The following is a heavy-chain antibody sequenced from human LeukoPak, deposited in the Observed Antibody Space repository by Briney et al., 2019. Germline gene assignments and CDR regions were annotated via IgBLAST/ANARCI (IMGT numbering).Heavy chain of an antibody. CDR1: GGSISSYY. V-gene: IGHV4-59*08. D-gene: IGHD3-9*01. J-gene: IGHJ4*02. CDR2: IYYSGST. CDR3: ARVLRYFDWLIGY. Sequence: SETLSLTCTVSGGSISSYYWSWIRQPPGKGLEWIGYIYYSGSTNYNPSLKSRVTISVDTSKNQFSLKLSSVTAADTAVYYCARVLRYFDWLIGYWGQGTLVTVSS.